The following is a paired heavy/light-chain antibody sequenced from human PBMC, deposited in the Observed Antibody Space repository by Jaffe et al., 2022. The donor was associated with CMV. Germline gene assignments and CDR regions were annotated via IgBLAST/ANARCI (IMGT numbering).Light chain of an antibody. CDR1: QSVSSSY. CDR3: QQYGSSTGWT. CDR2: GAS. J-gene: IGKJ1*01. Sequence: EIVLTQSPGTLSLSPGERATLSCRASQSVSSSYLAWYQQKPGQAPRLLIYGASSRATGIPDRFSGSGSGTDFTLTISRLEPEDFAVYYCQQYGSSTGWTFGQGTKVEIK. V-gene: IGKV3-20*01.
Heavy chain of an antibody. CDR2: IFSNDEK. D-gene: IGHD3-3*01. CDR3: ARTPTDDYDFWSGWDYYYGMDV. J-gene: IGHJ6*02. CDR1: GFSLSNARMG. V-gene: IGHV2-26*01. Sequence: QVTLKESGPVLVKPTETLTLTCTVSGFSLSNARMGVSWIRQPPGKALEWLAHIFSNDEKSYSTSLKSRLTISKDTSKSQVVLTMTNMDPVDTATYYCARTPTDDYDFWSGWDYYYGMDVWGQGTTVTVSS.